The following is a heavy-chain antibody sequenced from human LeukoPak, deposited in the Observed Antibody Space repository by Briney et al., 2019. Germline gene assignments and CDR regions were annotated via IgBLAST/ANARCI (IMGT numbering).Heavy chain of an antibody. D-gene: IGHD3-10*01. J-gene: IGHJ4*02. CDR3: ARRSVVRGVTPFDY. CDR1: GGSFSGYY. CDR2: INHSGST. V-gene: IGHV4-34*01. Sequence: SETLSLTCAVYGGSFSGYYWSWIRQPPGKGLEWIGEINHSGSTNYNPSLKSRVTISVDTSKNQFSLKLSSVTAADTAVYYCARRSVVRGVTPFDYWGQETLVTVSS.